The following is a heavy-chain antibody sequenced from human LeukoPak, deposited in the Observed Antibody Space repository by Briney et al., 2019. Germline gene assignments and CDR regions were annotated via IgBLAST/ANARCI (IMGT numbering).Heavy chain of an antibody. CDR2: INPNSGGT. CDR1: GYTFTGYY. D-gene: IGHD1-26*01. V-gene: IGHV1-2*02. Sequence: ASVKVSCKASGYTFTGYYMHWVRQAPGQGLEWMGWINPNSGGTNYAQKFQGRVTMTRDTSISTAYMELSRLRSDDTAVYYCARVTHSGSFYFLDYWGQGTLVTVSS. CDR3: ARVTHSGSFYFLDY. J-gene: IGHJ4*02.